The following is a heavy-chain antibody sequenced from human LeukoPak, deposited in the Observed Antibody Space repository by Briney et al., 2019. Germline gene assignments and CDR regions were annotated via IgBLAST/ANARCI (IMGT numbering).Heavy chain of an antibody. Sequence: GGSLRLSCVAFGLSFSSYAMTWVRQAPGKGLEWVSTIGGSGETIYYADSVKGRFTISRDNSENTLYLQMNSLRAEDTAVYYCAQDRFYFDTNGFRLLTDWGQGTLVTVSS. D-gene: IGHD3-22*01. CDR1: GLSFSSYA. CDR3: AQDRFYFDTNGFRLLTD. J-gene: IGHJ4*02. V-gene: IGHV3-23*01. CDR2: IGGSGETI.